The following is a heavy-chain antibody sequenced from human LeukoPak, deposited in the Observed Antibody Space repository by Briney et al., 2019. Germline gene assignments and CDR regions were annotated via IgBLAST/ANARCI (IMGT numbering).Heavy chain of an antibody. D-gene: IGHD2-8*01. Sequence: GGSLRLSCAASGFTLGNHGMHWVRQAPGKRLEWVAITYSDGVNKYCADSMKGRFTISRDASKNTLFLEMESLRTEDTAVYYCARHRGSVFKGYMDVWGKGTTVTVSS. J-gene: IGHJ6*03. V-gene: IGHV3-33*01. CDR1: GFTLGNHG. CDR2: TYSDGVNK. CDR3: ARHRGSVFKGYMDV.